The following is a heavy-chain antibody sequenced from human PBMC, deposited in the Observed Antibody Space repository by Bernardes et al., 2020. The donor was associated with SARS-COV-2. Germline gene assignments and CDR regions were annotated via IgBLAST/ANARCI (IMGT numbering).Heavy chain of an antibody. J-gene: IGHJ4*02. CDR2: ISAYNGNI. CDR1: GYSFSSYG. CDR3: ARESTPGLRAIGY. Sequence: ASVKVSCKASGYSFSSYGIIWVRQAPGQGLEWVGWISAYNGNIEYAQKFQGRVTMTTDTSANTGYMDLRSLRSDDTAVYYCARESTPGLRAIGYWGQGTLVTVSS. D-gene: IGHD3-16*01. V-gene: IGHV1-18*01.